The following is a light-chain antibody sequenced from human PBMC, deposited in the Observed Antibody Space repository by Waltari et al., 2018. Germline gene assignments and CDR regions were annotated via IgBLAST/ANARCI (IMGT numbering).Light chain of an antibody. V-gene: IGLV3-21*02. CDR3: HVWHGKTVM. CDR1: NIGGRS. Sequence: SSVLTQAPSVSVAPGQTATVTCGGDNIGGRSVHWYQQRPGRAPVLVVYLDSDRPSGIPDRFSGSKSGNAATLTISRVEAGDEADYYCHVWHGKTVMFGGGTKLTVL. J-gene: IGLJ3*02. CDR2: LDS.